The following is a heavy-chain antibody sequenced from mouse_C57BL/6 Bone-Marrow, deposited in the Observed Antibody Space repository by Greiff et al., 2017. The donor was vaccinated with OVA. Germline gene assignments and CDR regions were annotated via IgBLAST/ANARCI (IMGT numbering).Heavy chain of an antibody. CDR3: AGQLRLLYFDY. CDR2: INPNNGGT. J-gene: IGHJ2*01. V-gene: IGHV1-22*01. D-gene: IGHD3-2*02. CDR1: GYTFTDYN. Sequence: VQLKESGPELVKPGASVKMSCKASGYTFTDYNMHWVKQSHGKSLEWIGYINPNNGGTSYNQKFKGKATLTVNKSSSTAYMELRSLTSEDSAVYYCAGQLRLLYFDYWGQGTTLTVSS.